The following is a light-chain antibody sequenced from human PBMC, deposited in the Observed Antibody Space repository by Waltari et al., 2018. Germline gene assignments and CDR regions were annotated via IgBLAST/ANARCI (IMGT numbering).Light chain of an antibody. CDR2: EVG. J-gene: IGLJ1*01. Sequence: QSALTHPASGSGSPAQSITISFTGTSSDVGSYSLVSWYQHHPGKAPKLMIYEVGKRPSGFSNRFSGSKSGNTASLTISGLQADDDGDYYCCSYAGSSPSVFGIGTKVTVL. CDR3: CSYAGSSPSV. V-gene: IGLV2-23*02. CDR1: SSDVGSYSL.